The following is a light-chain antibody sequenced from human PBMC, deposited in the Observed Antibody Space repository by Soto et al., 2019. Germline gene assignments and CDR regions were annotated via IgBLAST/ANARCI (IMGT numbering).Light chain of an antibody. CDR2: AAS. J-gene: IGKJ1*01. CDR3: QQYYSYPLT. Sequence: AIRMTQSPSSFSASTGDRVTITCRASQGISSYLAWYQQKPGKAPKLLIYAASTLQSGVTSRFSGSGSGTDFTLTICCLQSEDFATYYCQQYYSYPLTFGQGTKVEI. CDR1: QGISSY. V-gene: IGKV1-8*01.